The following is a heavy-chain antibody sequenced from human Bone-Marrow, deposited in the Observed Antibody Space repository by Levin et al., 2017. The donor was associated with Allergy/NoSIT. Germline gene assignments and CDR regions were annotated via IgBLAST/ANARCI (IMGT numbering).Heavy chain of an antibody. D-gene: IGHD3-16*01. J-gene: IGHJ6*02. Sequence: ASVKVSCKASGYTFTDYYMHWVRQAPGQGLEWMGWINPKSGGTKFAQKFEGSVTMTRDTSITTVYMELRRLRFDDTAVFYCARDRLEGDLGMDVWGQGTTVTVSS. CDR2: INPKSGGT. CDR1: GYTFTDYY. V-gene: IGHV1-2*02. CDR3: ARDRLEGDLGMDV.